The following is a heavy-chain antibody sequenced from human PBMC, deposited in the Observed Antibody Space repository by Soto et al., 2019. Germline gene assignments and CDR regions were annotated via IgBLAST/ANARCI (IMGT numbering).Heavy chain of an antibody. Sequence: EVQLVESGGGLVKPGGSLRLSCAASGFTFSNAWMNWVRQAPGKGLEWVGRIKSKTDGGTTDYAAPVKGRFTISRDDSKNTLYLQMNSLKTEDTSVYYCTTDFIEGHSSGWYSYWGQGTLVTVSS. CDR3: TTDFIEGHSSGWYSY. V-gene: IGHV3-15*07. CDR1: GFTFSNAW. J-gene: IGHJ4*02. D-gene: IGHD6-19*01. CDR2: IKSKTDGGTT.